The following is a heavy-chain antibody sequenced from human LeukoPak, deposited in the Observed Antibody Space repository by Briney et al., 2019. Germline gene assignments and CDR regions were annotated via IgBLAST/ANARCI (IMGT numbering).Heavy chain of an antibody. J-gene: IGHJ5*02. CDR2: INHSGST. CDR3: ASLRWLRLIPWFDP. CDR1: GGSFSGYY. D-gene: IGHD5-12*01. Sequence: SETLSLTCAVYGGSFSGYYWSWIRQPPGKGLEWIGEINHSGSTNYNPSLKSRVTISVDTSKNQFSLKLSSVTAADTAVYYCASLRWLRLIPWFDPWGQGTLVTASS. V-gene: IGHV4-34*01.